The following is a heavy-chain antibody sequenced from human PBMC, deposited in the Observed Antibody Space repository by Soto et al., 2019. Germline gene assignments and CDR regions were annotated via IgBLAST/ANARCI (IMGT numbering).Heavy chain of an antibody. D-gene: IGHD4-4*01. V-gene: IGHV3-72*01. J-gene: IGHJ4*01. Sequence: EVQVVESGGGLVQPGRSLRLSCAAFGFTFSDHYMDWVRQAPGKGLEWVGRIRNKANSYTTEYAASVKGRFTISRDDSKNSLFLQMNSLKTEDTAVYYCSRAGILTTPYYFDYWGQGTLVTVSS. CDR1: GFTFSDHY. CDR2: IRNKANSYTT. CDR3: SRAGILTTPYYFDY.